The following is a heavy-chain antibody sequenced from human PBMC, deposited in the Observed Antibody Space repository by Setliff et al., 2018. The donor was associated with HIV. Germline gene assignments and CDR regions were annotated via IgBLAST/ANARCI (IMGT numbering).Heavy chain of an antibody. V-gene: IGHV1-69*05. D-gene: IGHD6-13*01. Sequence: SVKVSCKASGGTFSSYGITWVRQAPGQGLEWMGGSTPLLDTTNYAQKYQGRVTITTDESTNTVDMELSSLRSDDTGVYYCARGESAAAGTGVCDYWGQGTLVTVSS. J-gene: IGHJ4*02. CDR2: STPLLDTT. CDR1: GGTFSSYG. CDR3: ARGESAAAGTGVCDY.